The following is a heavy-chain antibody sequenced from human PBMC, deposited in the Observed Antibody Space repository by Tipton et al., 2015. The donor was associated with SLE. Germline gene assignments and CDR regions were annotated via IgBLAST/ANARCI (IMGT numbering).Heavy chain of an antibody. V-gene: IGHV4-4*09. J-gene: IGHJ4*02. CDR2: IYTSGST. CDR1: GGSISSYY. CDR3: ARGTRGSYS. D-gene: IGHD1-26*01. Sequence: TLSLTCTVSGGSISSYYWSWIRQPPGKGLEWIGYIYTSGSTNYNPSLKSRVTISVDTSKNQFSLKLSSVTAADTAVYYCARGTRGSYSWGQGTLVTVSS.